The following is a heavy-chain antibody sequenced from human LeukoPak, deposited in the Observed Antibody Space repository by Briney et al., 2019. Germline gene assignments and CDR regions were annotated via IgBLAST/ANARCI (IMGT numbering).Heavy chain of an antibody. CDR2: ISSSSSTI. V-gene: IGHV3-48*04. J-gene: IGHJ6*03. CDR1: GFTFSSYS. Sequence: GGSLRLSCAASGFTFSSYSMNWVRQAPGKGLEWVSYISSSSSTIYYADSVKGRFTISRDNAKNSLYLQMNSLRAEDTAVYYCARKDYMDVWGKGTTVTVSS. CDR3: ARKDYMDV.